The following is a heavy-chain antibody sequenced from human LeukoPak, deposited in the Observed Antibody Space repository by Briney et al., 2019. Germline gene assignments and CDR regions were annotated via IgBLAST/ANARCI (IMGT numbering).Heavy chain of an antibody. Sequence: PPETLSLTCAVYGGSFSGYYWSWIRQPPGKGMEWIGEINHSGSTNYNPSLKTRVTTSVDTSKTQFALELSSVTAADTAVYYCARGGVGWFDPWGQGTLVTVSS. J-gene: IGHJ5*02. CDR1: GGSFSGYY. V-gene: IGHV4-34*01. CDR3: ARGGVGWFDP. CDR2: INHSGST. D-gene: IGHD2-8*01.